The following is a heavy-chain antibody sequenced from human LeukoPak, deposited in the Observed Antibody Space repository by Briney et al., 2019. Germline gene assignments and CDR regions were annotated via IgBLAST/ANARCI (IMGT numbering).Heavy chain of an antibody. CDR3: ARTVELLWFGELSQADFDY. CDR1: GFTFSSYW. V-gene: IGHV3-7*01. Sequence: GGSLRLSCAASGFTFSSYWMSWVRQAPGKGREWVANIKQDGSEKYYVDSVKGRFTISRDNAKNSLYLQMNSLRAEDTAVYYCARTVELLWFGELSQADFDYWGQGTLVTVSS. CDR2: IKQDGSEK. D-gene: IGHD3-10*01. J-gene: IGHJ4*02.